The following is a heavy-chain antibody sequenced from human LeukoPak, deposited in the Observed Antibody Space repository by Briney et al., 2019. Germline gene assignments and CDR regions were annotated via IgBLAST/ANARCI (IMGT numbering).Heavy chain of an antibody. CDR2: ISYDGSNK. CDR3: AKDLLVTPDYYYYYMDV. J-gene: IGHJ6*03. D-gene: IGHD4-23*01. Sequence: GGSLRLSCAASGFTFSSYAMHWVRQAPGKGLEWVAVISYDGSNKYYADSVKGRFTISRDNSKNTLYLQMNSLRAEDTAVYYCAKDLLVTPDYYYYYMDVWGKGTTVTVSS. CDR1: GFTFSSYA. V-gene: IGHV3-30-3*01.